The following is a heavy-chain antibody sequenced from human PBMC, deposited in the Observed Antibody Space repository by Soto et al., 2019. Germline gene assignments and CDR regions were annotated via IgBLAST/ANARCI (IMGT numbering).Heavy chain of an antibody. CDR1: GFTFSSYA. D-gene: IGHD3-3*01. J-gene: IGHJ6*02. V-gene: IGHV3-23*01. CDR3: AKDLLYYDFWSGYYSSYGMDV. Sequence: PGGSLRLSCAASGFTFSSYAMSWVRQAPGKGLEWVSAISGSGASTYYADSVKGRFTISRDNSNNTLYLQMNSLRADDTAVYYCAKDLLYYDFWSGYYSSYGMDVWGQGTTVTVSS. CDR2: ISGSGAST.